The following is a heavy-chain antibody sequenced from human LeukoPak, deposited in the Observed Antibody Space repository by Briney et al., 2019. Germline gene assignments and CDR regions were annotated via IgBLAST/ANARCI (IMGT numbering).Heavy chain of an antibody. Sequence: GSLRLSCAASGFTVSSYWMSWVRQAPGKGLEWVANIKQDGSEKYYVDSVKGRFTLSRDNSKNTLYLQMNSLRAEDTAVYFCARDRDSSSHYFDYWGQGALVTVSS. CDR3: ARDRDSSSHYFDY. J-gene: IGHJ4*02. CDR2: IKQDGSEK. V-gene: IGHV3-7*01. D-gene: IGHD6-6*01. CDR1: GFTVSSYW.